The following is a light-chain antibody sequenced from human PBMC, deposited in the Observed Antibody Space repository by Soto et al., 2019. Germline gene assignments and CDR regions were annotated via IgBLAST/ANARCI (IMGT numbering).Light chain of an antibody. CDR3: QQLNSFPIP. CDR1: QDISSF. V-gene: IGKV1-8*01. Sequence: AIRMTQSPSSLSASIGDRVTITCRASQDISSFLAWYQQKPGRAPNLLIYGASTLQSGGPSRFSGSGFGTDFTLTISSQQPEDFATYYCQQLNSFPIPFGPGTKVDIK. CDR2: GAS. J-gene: IGKJ3*01.